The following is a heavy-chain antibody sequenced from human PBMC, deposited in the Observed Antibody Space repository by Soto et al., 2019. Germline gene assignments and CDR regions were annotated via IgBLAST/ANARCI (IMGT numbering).Heavy chain of an antibody. V-gene: IGHV1-69*04. Sequence: SVKVSCKASGGTFSSYTISWVRQAPGQGLEWMGRIIPILGIANYAQKFQGRVTITADKSTSTAYMELSSLRSEDTAVYYCARDRYDIAAAGTNFDYWGQGTLVTVSS. J-gene: IGHJ4*02. D-gene: IGHD6-13*01. CDR2: IIPILGIA. CDR3: ARDRYDIAAAGTNFDY. CDR1: GGTFSSYT.